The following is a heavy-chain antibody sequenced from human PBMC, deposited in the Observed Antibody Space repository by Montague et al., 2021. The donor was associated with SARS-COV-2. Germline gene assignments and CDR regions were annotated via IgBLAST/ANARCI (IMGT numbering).Heavy chain of an antibody. CDR2: IYNSGST. J-gene: IGHJ3*02. Sequence: SETLSLTCTVSGHSITRYSWTWILQPPGEGLEWFGYIYNSGSTTYNPSLTSRVTISADTSKNQFSLKLSSVAAADTAVYYYSRVGGGSRWYEVAFDIWGQGTMVTVSS. D-gene: IGHD6-13*01. CDR3: SRVGGGSRWYEVAFDI. V-gene: IGHV4-59*01. CDR1: GHSITRYS.